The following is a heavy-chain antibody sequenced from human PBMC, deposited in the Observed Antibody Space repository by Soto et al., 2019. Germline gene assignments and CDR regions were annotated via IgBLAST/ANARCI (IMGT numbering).Heavy chain of an antibody. V-gene: IGHV1-18*01. Sequence: ASVKPSWEDFGEIINSYAIFWVRQAPGQVLEWMGWISAYNGNTNYAQKLQGRVTMTTDTSTSTAYMELRSLRSDDTAVYYCARCVAYWNQSKAEWFDFLGQGTLVTV. CDR3: ARCVAYWNQSKAEWFDF. J-gene: IGHJ5*01. CDR2: ISAYNGNT. D-gene: IGHD1-1*01. CDR1: GEIINSYA.